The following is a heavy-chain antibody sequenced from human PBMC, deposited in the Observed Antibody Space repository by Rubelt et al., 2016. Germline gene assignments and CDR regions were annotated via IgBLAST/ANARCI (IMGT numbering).Heavy chain of an antibody. CDR2: IYHRGRT. D-gene: IGHD2-15*01. Sequence: QVQLQESGPGLVKPSGTLSLTCAVSGGSISSSNWWSWVRQPPGKGLEWIGEIYHRGRTNKNPLLKMRVTLSVAKSKDQFALKRSAVTAADTAVYYCARDICSGGSCPYYFDYWGQGTLVTVSS. J-gene: IGHJ4*02. CDR3: ARDICSGGSCPYYFDY. V-gene: IGHV4-4*02. CDR1: GGSISSSNW.